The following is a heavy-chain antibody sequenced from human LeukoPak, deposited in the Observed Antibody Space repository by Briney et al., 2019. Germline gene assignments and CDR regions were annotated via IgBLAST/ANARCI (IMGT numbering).Heavy chain of an antibody. J-gene: IGHJ4*02. CDR1: GGSISSYY. V-gene: IGHV4-59*08. D-gene: IGHD5-18*01. CDR2: IYYSGST. CDR3: ARRAPYSYEWSTLDY. Sequence: SETLSLTCTVSGGSISSYYWSWIRQPPGKGLEWIGYIYYSGSTNYNPSLKSRVTISVDTSKNQSSLKLSSVTAADTAVYYCARRAPYSYEWSTLDYWGQGTLVTVSS.